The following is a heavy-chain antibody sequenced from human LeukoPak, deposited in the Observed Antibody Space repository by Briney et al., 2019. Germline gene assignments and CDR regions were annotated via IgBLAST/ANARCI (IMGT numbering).Heavy chain of an antibody. CDR2: INPSGGST. J-gene: IGHJ4*02. CDR1: GYTFTSYH. Sequence: ASVTVSCKASGYTFTSYHMHWVRQAPGQGLEWMGIINPSGGSTSYAQKFQGRVTMTRDTSTSTVYMELSSLRSEDTAVYYCARGSTVTRYSMQYDYWGQGTLVTVSS. CDR3: ARGSTVTRYSMQYDY. V-gene: IGHV1-46*01. D-gene: IGHD4-17*01.